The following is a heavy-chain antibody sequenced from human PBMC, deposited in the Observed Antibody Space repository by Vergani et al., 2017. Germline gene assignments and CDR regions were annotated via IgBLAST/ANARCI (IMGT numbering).Heavy chain of an antibody. CDR3: ARGLTIFGVVIISYFDY. D-gene: IGHD3-3*01. CDR2: ISSSSSYI. V-gene: IGHV3-21*01. CDR1: GFTFSSYS. J-gene: IGHJ4*02. Sequence: EVQLVESGGGLVKPGGSLRLSCAASGFTFSSYSMNWVRQAPGKGLEWVSSISSSSSYIYYADSVKGRFTISRDNSKNSLYLQMNSLRAEETAVYYCARGLTIFGVVIISYFDYWGQGTLVTVSS.